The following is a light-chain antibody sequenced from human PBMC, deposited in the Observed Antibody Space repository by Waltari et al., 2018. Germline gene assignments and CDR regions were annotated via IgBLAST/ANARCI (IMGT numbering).Light chain of an antibody. J-gene: IGKJ4*01. V-gene: IGKV1-33*01. Sequence: DIQMTQSPSSLSASVGDRVTITCQASQDISNFLNWYQQKPGKAPKLLIYDAVNSETGVPSRFSGSAYGTDFTFTISSLQPEDIATYYCQQYANFPLTIGGGTKLEI. CDR1: QDISNF. CDR3: QQYANFPLT. CDR2: DAV.